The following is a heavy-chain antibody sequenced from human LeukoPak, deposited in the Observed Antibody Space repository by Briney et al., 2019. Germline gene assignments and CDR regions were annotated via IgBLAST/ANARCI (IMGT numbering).Heavy chain of an antibody. CDR2: IYYSGST. J-gene: IGHJ4*02. D-gene: IGHD6-19*01. Sequence: PSETLSLTCTVSGGSISSYYWSWIRQPPGKGLEWIGYIYYSGSTNYNPSLKSRVTISVDTSKNQFSLKLSSVTAADTAVYYCARSSGWYPSYDYWGQGTLVTVSS. V-gene: IGHV4-59*08. CDR1: GGSISSYY. CDR3: ARSSGWYPSYDY.